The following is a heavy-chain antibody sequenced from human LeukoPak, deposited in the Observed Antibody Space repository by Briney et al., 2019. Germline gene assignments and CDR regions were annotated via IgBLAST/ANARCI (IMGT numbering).Heavy chain of an antibody. CDR3: ARVPAGVIGMKDAFDI. Sequence: GGSLRLSCAASGFTFSGYSMNWVRQAPGKGLEWVSSISSSSSYIYYADSVKGRFTISRHNAKNSLCLQMNSLRAEDTAVYYCARVPAGVIGMKDAFDIWGQGTMVTVSS. CDR1: GFTFSGYS. D-gene: IGHD3-16*02. J-gene: IGHJ3*02. CDR2: ISSSSSYI. V-gene: IGHV3-21*01.